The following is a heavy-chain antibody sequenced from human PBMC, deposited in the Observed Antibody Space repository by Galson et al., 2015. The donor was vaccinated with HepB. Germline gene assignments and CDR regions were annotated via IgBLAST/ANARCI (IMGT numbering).Heavy chain of an antibody. CDR1: GFTFIGYH. CDR3: ARDLRPTNFGVFTLDY. J-gene: IGHJ4*02. CDR2: INPNGGAT. V-gene: IGHV1-2*06. D-gene: IGHD3-3*01. Sequence: SVKVSCKGSGFTFIGYHIHWVRQAPGQGLEWLGRINPNGGATTYAQKFQGRVTLTRTTSSKTAHMELTSLKPDDSAVYYCARDLRPTNFGVFTLDYWGQGSLVTVSS.